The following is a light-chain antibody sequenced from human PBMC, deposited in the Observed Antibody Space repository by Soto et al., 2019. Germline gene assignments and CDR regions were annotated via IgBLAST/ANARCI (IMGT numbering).Light chain of an antibody. V-gene: IGKV3-20*01. CDR1: QSVSSTY. CDR3: QQYGNSSPLT. CDR2: GAS. Sequence: EIVLMQSPGTLSLSPGERATLSCRASQSVSSTYLAWYQQKPGQAPRLLIYGASSRATGIPDRFSGSGSGTEFTLSISRLEPDDFEVYYCQQYGNSSPLTFGGGTKVEIK. J-gene: IGKJ4*01.